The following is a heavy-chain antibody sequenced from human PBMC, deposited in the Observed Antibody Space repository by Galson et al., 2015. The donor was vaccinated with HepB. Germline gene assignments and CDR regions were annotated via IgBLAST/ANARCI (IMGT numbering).Heavy chain of an antibody. D-gene: IGHD3-22*01. CDR2: FDPEDGET. CDR1: GYTLTELS. Sequence: SVKVSCKVSGYTLTELSMHWVRQAPGKGLEWMGGFDPEDGETIYAQKFQGGVTMTEDTSTDTAYMELSSLRSEDTAVYYCATDAGPYYYDSSGYGPVGYWGQGTLVTVSS. J-gene: IGHJ4*02. V-gene: IGHV1-24*01. CDR3: ATDAGPYYYDSSGYGPVGY.